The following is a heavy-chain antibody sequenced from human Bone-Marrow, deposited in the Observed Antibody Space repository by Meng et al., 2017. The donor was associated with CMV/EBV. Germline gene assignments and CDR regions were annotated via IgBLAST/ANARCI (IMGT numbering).Heavy chain of an antibody. CDR1: GFTFSSYW. V-gene: IGHV3-7*03. CDR3: TRGRSYDSGLDY. J-gene: IGHJ4*02. Sequence: GESLKISCAASGFTFSSYWMSWVRQAPGKGLEWVANIKQDGSEKYYVDSVKGRVTISRDNAKSFLYLELNSLRTEDTAFYYCTRGRSYDSGLDYWGQGTLVTVSS. CDR2: IKQDGSEK. D-gene: IGHD3-22*01.